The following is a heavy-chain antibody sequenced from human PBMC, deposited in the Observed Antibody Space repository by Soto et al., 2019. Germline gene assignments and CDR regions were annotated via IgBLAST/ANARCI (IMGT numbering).Heavy chain of an antibody. Sequence: SGPTLVKPTQTLTLTCTFSGFSLSTSGVGVGWIRQPPGKALEWLALIYWNDDKRYSPSLKSRLTITKDTSKNQVVLTMTNMEPVDTATYYCAHGEGRVAGTDVGVLDPWGQGTLVTVSS. CDR2: IYWNDDK. CDR3: AHGEGRVAGTDVGVLDP. V-gene: IGHV2-5*01. D-gene: IGHD6-19*01. CDR1: GFSLSTSGVG. J-gene: IGHJ5*02.